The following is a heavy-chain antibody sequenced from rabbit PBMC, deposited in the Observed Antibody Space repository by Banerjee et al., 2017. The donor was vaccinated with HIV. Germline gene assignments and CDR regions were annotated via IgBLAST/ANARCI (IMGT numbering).Heavy chain of an antibody. D-gene: IGHD6-1*01. CDR1: GFSFSNTYY. Sequence: QEQLVESGGGLVQPEGSLTLTCTASGFSFSNTYYMCWVRQAPGKGLEWIACIYGGADASTYYANWAIGRFTISRSTSLNTVTLQLNSLTAADTATYFCARIYVGYNGYDYGNLWGQGTLVTVS. J-gene: IGHJ4*01. CDR3: ARIYVGYNGYDYGNL. V-gene: IGHV1S45*01. CDR2: IYGGADAST.